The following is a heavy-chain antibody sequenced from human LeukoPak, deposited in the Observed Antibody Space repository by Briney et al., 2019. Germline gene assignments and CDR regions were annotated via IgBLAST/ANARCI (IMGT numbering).Heavy chain of an antibody. V-gene: IGHV1-18*01. Sequence: ASVKVSCKASGYTFTSYGISWVRQAPGQGLEWMGWVSAYNGNTNYAQKFQGRVTMTRDTSISTAYMELSRLRSDDTAVYYCARDRSQGFDPWGQGTLVTVSS. CDR3: ARDRSQGFDP. CDR2: VSAYNGNT. J-gene: IGHJ5*02. D-gene: IGHD3-16*02. CDR1: GYTFTSYG.